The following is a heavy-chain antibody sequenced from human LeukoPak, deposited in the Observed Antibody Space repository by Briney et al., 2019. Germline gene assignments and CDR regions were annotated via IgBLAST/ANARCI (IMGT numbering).Heavy chain of an antibody. CDR2: INPDGNKK. CDR1: GLTSSSSW. V-gene: IGHV3-7*01. D-gene: IGHD5-18*01. J-gene: IGHJ4*02. Sequence: GGSLRLSCAVSGLTSSSSWMDWVRQAPGKGLEWVASINPDGNKKYSADSVKGRFTISRDNAENSLYLQMNSLGVEDTAFYYCARDLAYSRLDYWGQGMLVTVSS. CDR3: ARDLAYSRLDY.